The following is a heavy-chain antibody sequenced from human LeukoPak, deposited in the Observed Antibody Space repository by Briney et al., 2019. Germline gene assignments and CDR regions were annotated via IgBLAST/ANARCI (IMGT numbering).Heavy chain of an antibody. Sequence: GGSLRLSCAASAFTFSNYWMSWVRQAPGKGLEWVANIKQDGSEKNYVDSVKGRFTISRDNSKNTLYLQMNSLRAEDTAVYYCARSIVVVVAATPFDYWGQGTLVTVSS. J-gene: IGHJ4*02. CDR2: IKQDGSEK. CDR3: ARSIVVVVAATPFDY. CDR1: AFTFSNYW. D-gene: IGHD2-15*01. V-gene: IGHV3-7*03.